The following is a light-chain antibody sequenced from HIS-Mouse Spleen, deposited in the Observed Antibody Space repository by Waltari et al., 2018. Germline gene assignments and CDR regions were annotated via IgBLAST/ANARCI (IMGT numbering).Light chain of an antibody. CDR1: SSDVGSYNL. V-gene: IGLV2-23*01. CDR3: CSYAGSSTSVV. CDR2: EGS. J-gene: IGLJ2*01. Sequence: QSALTQPASVSGSPGQSITISCTGTSSDVGSYNLVSWYQQHPGKAPKLMIYEGSTRPTGVSKRFSGSKSGNTASLTISGLQAEDEADYYCCSYAGSSTSVVFGGGTKLTVL.